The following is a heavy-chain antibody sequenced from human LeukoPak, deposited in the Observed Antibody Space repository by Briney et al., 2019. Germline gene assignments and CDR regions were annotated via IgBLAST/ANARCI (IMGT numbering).Heavy chain of an antibody. J-gene: IGHJ5*02. CDR2: ISGSGGST. V-gene: IGHV3-23*01. Sequence: PGGSLRLSCAASGFTFSIYAMSWVRQAPGKGLEWVSAISGSGGSTYYADSVKGRFTISRDNSKNTLYLQMHSLRAEDTAVYYCAKDQVAYDNWFDPWGQGTLVTVSS. D-gene: IGHD2-15*01. CDR1: GFTFSIYA. CDR3: AKDQVAYDNWFDP.